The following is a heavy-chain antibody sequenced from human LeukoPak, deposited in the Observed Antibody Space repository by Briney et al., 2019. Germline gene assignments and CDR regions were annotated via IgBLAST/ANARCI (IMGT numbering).Heavy chain of an antibody. J-gene: IGHJ3*02. CDR1: GGSFSGYY. V-gene: IGHV4-34*01. CDR2: INHSGST. CDR3: ASPSGNYYVDVFDI. Sequence: PSETLSLTCTVYGGSFSGYYCSWIRQPPGKGLEWIGEINHSGSTKYNPSLKSRVSMSVDKSKNQFSLKLTSVTAADTAVYYCASPSGNYYVDVFDIWGQGTMVTVSS. D-gene: IGHD3-10*01.